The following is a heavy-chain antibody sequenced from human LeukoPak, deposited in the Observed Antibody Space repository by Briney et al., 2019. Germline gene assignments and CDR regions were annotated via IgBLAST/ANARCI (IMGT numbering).Heavy chain of an antibody. J-gene: IGHJ3*02. V-gene: IGHV4-59*12. CDR1: GGSISSYY. CDR2: IYYSGST. D-gene: IGHD4-17*01. CDR3: AGETTTVTSGDDAFDI. Sequence: SETLPLTCTVSGGSISSYYWSWIRQPPGKGLEWIGYIYYSGSTNYNPSLKSRVTISVDTSKNQFSLKLSSVTAADTAVYYCAGETTTVTSGDDAFDIWGQGTMVTVSS.